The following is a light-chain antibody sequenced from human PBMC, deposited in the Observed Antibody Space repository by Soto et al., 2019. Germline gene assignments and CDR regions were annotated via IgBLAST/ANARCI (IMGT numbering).Light chain of an antibody. CDR2: GAS. CDR1: QSVSSD. Sequence: EIVLTQSPATLSLSPGERATLSCRASQSVSSDLAWYRQKPGQAPRLLIYGASTRPAGIPARFSGSGSGTEFTLTISSLQSEDFAVYYCQQSYNWPYTFGQGTKVDIK. V-gene: IGKV3-15*01. J-gene: IGKJ2*01. CDR3: QQSYNWPYT.